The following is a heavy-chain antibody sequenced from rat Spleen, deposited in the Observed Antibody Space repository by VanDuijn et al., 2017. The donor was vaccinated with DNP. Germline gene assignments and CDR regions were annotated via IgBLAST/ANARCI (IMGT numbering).Heavy chain of an antibody. V-gene: IGHV5-17*01. CDR2: VSYDGTRT. J-gene: IGHJ3*01. CDR1: GFTFKDFA. CDR3: ATLGPYYTSPSPGFAH. Sequence: EVQLAESGGGLVQPGRSLKISCADSGFTFKDFAMAWVRQAPKKGLEWVATVSYDGTRTYYRDSVKGRFTISRDNAKSTLNLQMDSLRSEDTATYYCATLGPYYTSPSPGFAHWGQGTLVTVSS. D-gene: IGHD1-2*01.